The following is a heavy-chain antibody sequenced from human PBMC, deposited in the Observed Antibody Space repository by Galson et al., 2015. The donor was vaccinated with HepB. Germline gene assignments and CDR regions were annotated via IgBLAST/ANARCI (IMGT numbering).Heavy chain of an antibody. CDR2: ISYDGSNK. CDR1: GFTFSSYG. V-gene: IGHV3-30*18. CDR3: AKYSSSWYAPPNEP. J-gene: IGHJ5*02. Sequence: SLRLSCAASGFTFSSYGMHWVRQAPGKGLEWVAVISYDGSNKYYADSVKGRFTISRDNSKNTLYLQMNSLRAEDTAVYYCAKYSSSWYAPPNEPWGQGTLVTVSS. D-gene: IGHD6-13*01.